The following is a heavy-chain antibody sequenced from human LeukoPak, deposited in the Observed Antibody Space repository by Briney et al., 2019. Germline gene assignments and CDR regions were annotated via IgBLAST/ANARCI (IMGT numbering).Heavy chain of an antibody. D-gene: IGHD3-10*01. V-gene: IGHV3-30*04. J-gene: IGHJ4*01. CDR2: ISYDGSNK. CDR3: AREGSTSFGDGTPFFDY. CDR1: GFTFCSYA. Sequence: SGGSLRLSCAASGFTFCSYAMHWVRQAPGKGLEWVAVISYDGSNKYYADSVKGRFTISRDNSKNTLYLQMNSLRAEDTAVYYCAREGSTSFGDGTPFFDYWGQGTLVTVSS.